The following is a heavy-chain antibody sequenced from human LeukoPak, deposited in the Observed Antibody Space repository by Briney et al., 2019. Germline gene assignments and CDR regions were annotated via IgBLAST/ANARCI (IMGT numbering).Heavy chain of an antibody. CDR3: AKTNTYYYDSSGQYYFDY. CDR2: ISGSGGST. D-gene: IGHD3-22*01. V-gene: IGHV3-23*01. Sequence: GGSLRLSCAASGFTFSSYAMSWVRQAPGKGLEWVSAISGSGGSTYYADSVKGRFTISRDNSKNTLYLQMNSLRAEDTAVYYCAKTNTYYYDSSGQYYFDYWGQGTLVTVSS. CDR1: GFTFSSYA. J-gene: IGHJ4*02.